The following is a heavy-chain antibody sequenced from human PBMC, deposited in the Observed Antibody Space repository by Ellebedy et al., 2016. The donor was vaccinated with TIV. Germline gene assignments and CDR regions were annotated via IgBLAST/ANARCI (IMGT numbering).Heavy chain of an antibody. CDR1: GGSISSYY. CDR2: IYYSGST. V-gene: IGHV4-59*01. CDR3: GRGRIVATNGGRATNWFDP. Sequence: SETLSLTCTVSGGSISSYYWSWIRQPPGKGLEWIGYIYYSGSTTYNPSLKSRVTISVATSKNQFSLKLSSVTAADTAVYYWGRGRIVATNGGRATNWFDPWGQGTLVTVSS. J-gene: IGHJ5*02. D-gene: IGHD5-12*01.